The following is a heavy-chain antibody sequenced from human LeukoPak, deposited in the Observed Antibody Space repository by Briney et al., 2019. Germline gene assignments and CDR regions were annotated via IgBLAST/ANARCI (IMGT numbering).Heavy chain of an antibody. D-gene: IGHD6-13*01. Sequence: GGSLRPSCAASGFTFSSYAMSWVRQAPGKGLEWVSAISGSGGSTYYADSVKGRFTISRDNSKNTLYLQMNSLRAEDTAVYYCAKNDNRWQQLAHQFGYWGHRTLVTVSS. CDR1: GFTFSSYA. CDR3: AKNDNRWQQLAHQFGY. CDR2: ISGSGGST. J-gene: IGHJ4*01. V-gene: IGHV3-23*01.